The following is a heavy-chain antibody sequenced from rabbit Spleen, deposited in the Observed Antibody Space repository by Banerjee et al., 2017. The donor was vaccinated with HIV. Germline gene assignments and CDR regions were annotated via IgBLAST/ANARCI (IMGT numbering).Heavy chain of an antibody. Sequence: QLKESGGGLVQPGGSLKLSCTASGFDFSRDYMNWVRQAPGKGLEWIGYIDPVFGITYYASWVNGRFTISSHNAQNTLYLQLNSLTAADTATYFCARDWADDGNAIDFNLWGPGTLVTVS. CDR3: ARDWADDGNAIDFNL. D-gene: IGHD6-1*01. J-gene: IGHJ4*01. V-gene: IGHV1S7*01. CDR2: IDPVFGIT. CDR1: GFDFSRDY.